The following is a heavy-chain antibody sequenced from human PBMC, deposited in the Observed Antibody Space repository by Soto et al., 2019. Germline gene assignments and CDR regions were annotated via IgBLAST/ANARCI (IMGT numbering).Heavy chain of an antibody. J-gene: IGHJ6*03. Sequence: SETLSLTCAVYGGSFSGYYWSWIRQPPGKGLEWIGEINHSGSTNYNPSLKSRVTISVDTSKNQFSLKLSSVTAADTAVYYCASGSNSGSSTSYYMDVWGKGTTVTVSS. CDR2: INHSGST. CDR3: ASGSNSGSSTSYYMDV. D-gene: IGHD2-2*01. V-gene: IGHV4-34*01. CDR1: GGSFSGYY.